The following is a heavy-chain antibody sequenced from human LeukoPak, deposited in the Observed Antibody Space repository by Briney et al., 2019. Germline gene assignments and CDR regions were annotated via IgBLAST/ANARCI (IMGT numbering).Heavy chain of an antibody. J-gene: IGHJ4*02. CDR2: IWYDGSNK. D-gene: IGHD2-21*02. Sequence: GRSLRLSCAASGFTFSSYGMPWVRQAPVKGLEWVAVIWYDGSNKYYADSVKGRFTISRDNSKNTLYLQMNSLRAEDTAVYYCARDFSRVTSSYYFDYWGQGTLVTVSS. V-gene: IGHV3-33*01. CDR1: GFTFSSYG. CDR3: ARDFSRVTSSYYFDY.